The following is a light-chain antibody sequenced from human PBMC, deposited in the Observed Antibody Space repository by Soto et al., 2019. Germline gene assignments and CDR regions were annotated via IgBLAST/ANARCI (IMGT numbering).Light chain of an antibody. CDR3: LQNYRNPLT. CDR2: RAS. CDR1: QSIKSC. J-gene: IGKJ4*01. Sequence: DIQMSQSPSFLSASVGGRCTITCRASQSIKSCLGWYQKKKGKAPNLLIFRASTLQSGVPSRLSGSGYGTDLTITISSVQTEDFETYYCLQNYRNPLTFGGGTKVDIK. V-gene: IGKV1-39*01.